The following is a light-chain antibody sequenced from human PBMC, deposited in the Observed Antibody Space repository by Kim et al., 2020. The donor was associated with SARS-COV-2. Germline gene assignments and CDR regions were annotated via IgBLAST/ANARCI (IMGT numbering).Light chain of an antibody. V-gene: IGLV3-19*01. Sequence: SSELTQDPVVSVALGQTVRITCQGDSLRSYYTTWYQQKPGQAPIVVVYGKNNRPSGIPDRFSGSSSGNTASLTITGTQAGDEADYYCNSRDNNDYVLFGG. J-gene: IGLJ2*01. CDR1: SLRSYY. CDR2: GKN. CDR3: NSRDNNDYVL.